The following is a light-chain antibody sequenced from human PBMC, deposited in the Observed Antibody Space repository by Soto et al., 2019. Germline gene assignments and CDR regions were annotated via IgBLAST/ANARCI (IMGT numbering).Light chain of an antibody. CDR3: SSFTSSSPYV. V-gene: IGLV2-14*01. J-gene: IGLJ1*01. CDR1: SSDIGDYNY. CDR2: EVS. Sequence: QSALTQPASVSGSPGQSITISCTGTSSDIGDYNYVSWYQQCPGKAPKLMIYEVSNRPSGVSNRFSGSKSGNTASLTISGLQADDEADYYCSSFTSSSPYVFGTGTKLTVL.